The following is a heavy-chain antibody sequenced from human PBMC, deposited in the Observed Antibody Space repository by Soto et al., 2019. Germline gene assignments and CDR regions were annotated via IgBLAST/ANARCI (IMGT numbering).Heavy chain of an antibody. Sequence: PGESLKISCKGSGYSFTSYWISWVRQMPVKGLEWMGRIDPSDSYTNYSPSFQGHVTISADKSISTAYLQWSSLKASDTAMYYCARQGSYYGSGSYDYYYGMDVWGQGTTVTVSS. D-gene: IGHD3-10*01. CDR3: ARQGSYYGSGSYDYYYGMDV. CDR1: GYSFTSYW. J-gene: IGHJ6*02. CDR2: IDPSDSYT. V-gene: IGHV5-10-1*01.